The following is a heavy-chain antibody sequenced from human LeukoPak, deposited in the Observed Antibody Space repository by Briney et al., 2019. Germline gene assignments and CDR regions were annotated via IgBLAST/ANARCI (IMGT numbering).Heavy chain of an antibody. Sequence: PSETLSLTCTVSGGSISGYYWTWIRQPPGKGLEWIGHIYYTGGTNYNPSLKSRLTMSVDTSKNQFSLKLSSVTAADTAIYYCTRSDSSGYYNYAMDVWGQGTTVTVSS. J-gene: IGHJ6*02. V-gene: IGHV4-59*01. CDR3: TRSDSSGYYNYAMDV. CDR2: IYYTGGT. D-gene: IGHD3-22*01. CDR1: GGSISGYY.